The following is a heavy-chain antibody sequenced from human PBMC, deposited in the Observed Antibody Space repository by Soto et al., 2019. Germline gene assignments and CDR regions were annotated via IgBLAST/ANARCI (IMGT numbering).Heavy chain of an antibody. CDR2: IYPGDSDT. CDR1: GYSFTSYW. V-gene: IGHV5-51*01. J-gene: IGHJ6*02. CDR3: ARAMIRGKNYYGMDV. Sequence: GESLKISCKGSGYSFTSYWIGWVRQMPGKGLECMGIIYPGDSDTRYSPSFQGQVTISADKSISTAYLQWSSLKASDTAMYYCARAMIRGKNYYGMDVWGQGTTVTV. D-gene: IGHD3-10*01.